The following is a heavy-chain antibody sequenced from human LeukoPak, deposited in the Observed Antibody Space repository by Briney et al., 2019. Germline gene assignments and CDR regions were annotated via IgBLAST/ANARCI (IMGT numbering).Heavy chain of an antibody. J-gene: IGHJ3*02. D-gene: IGHD3-3*01. CDR2: ISSSSSYI. CDR3: ARETSSFWSAPWRAFDI. V-gene: IGHV3-21*01. CDR1: GFTFSSYS. Sequence: GGSLRLSCAASGFTFSSYSMNWVRQAPGKGLEWVSSISSSSSYIYYADSVKGRFTISRDNAKNSLYLQMNSLRAEDTVVYYCARETSSFWSAPWRAFDIWGQGTMVTVSS.